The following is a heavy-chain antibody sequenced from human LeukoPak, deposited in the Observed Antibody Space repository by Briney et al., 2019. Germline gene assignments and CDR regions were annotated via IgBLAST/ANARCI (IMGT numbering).Heavy chain of an antibody. CDR3: ASHLGSGYTFGY. V-gene: IGHV4-34*01. J-gene: IGHJ4*02. CDR2: INHSGST. Sequence: PSETLSLTCAVYGGSFSGYYWSWIRQPPGKGLEWIGEINHSGSTNYNPSLKSRVTISVDTSKNQFSLKLSSVTAADTAVYYCASHLGSGYTFGYWGQGTLVTVSS. D-gene: IGHD3-22*01. CDR1: GGSFSGYY.